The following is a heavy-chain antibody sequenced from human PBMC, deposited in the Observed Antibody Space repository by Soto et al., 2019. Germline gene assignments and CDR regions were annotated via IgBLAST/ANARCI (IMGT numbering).Heavy chain of an antibody. Sequence: SVKVSCKASGGTFSSYAISWVRQAPGQGLEWMGGIIPIFGTANYAQKFQGRVTITADESTSTAYMELSSLRSEDTAVYYCARGSANWNYNNWSAPWGQGTLVTVSS. CDR1: GGTFSSYA. J-gene: IGHJ5*02. V-gene: IGHV1-69*13. CDR2: IIPIFGTA. CDR3: ARGSANWNYNNWSAP. D-gene: IGHD1-7*01.